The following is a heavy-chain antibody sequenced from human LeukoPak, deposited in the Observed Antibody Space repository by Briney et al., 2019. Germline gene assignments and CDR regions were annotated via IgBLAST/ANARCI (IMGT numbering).Heavy chain of an antibody. V-gene: IGHV4-59*08. D-gene: IGHD6-19*01. CDR2: IYYSGST. Sequence: KPSETLSLTCTVSGGSISNYYWSWIRQPPGKGLEWIGYIYYSGSTNYNPSLKSRVTISVDTSKNQFSLKLSSVTAADTAVYYCARQGSGSARDWGQGTLVTVSS. J-gene: IGHJ4*02. CDR1: GGSISNYY. CDR3: ARQGSGSARD.